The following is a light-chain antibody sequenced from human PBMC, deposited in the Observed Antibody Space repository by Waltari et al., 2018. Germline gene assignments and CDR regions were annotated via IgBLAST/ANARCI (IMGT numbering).Light chain of an antibody. CDR2: WAS. CDR3: QQYYSTPET. CDR1: QSVLYNSNNKNY. J-gene: IGKJ2*01. V-gene: IGKV4-1*01. Sequence: EIVMTQSPDSLAVSLGERATINCKSSQSVLYNSNNKNYLAWYQHKPGQPPKLLIYWASTRESGVPDRFSGRGSGTDFTLTITSLQAADVAVYYCQQYYSTPETFGQGTKLEIK.